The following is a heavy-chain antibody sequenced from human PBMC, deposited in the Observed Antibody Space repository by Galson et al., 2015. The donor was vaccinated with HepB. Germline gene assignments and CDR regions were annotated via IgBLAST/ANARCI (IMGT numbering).Heavy chain of an antibody. CDR3: AKAVITMIVAGWFDP. CDR2: ISGSGGST. Sequence: SLRLSCAASGFTFSSYAMSWVRQAPGKGLEWVSAISGSGGSTYYADSVKGRFTISKDNSKNTLYLQMNSLRAEDTAVYYCAKAVITMIVAGWFDPWGQGTLVTVSS. V-gene: IGHV3-23*01. J-gene: IGHJ5*02. CDR1: GFTFSSYA. D-gene: IGHD3-22*01.